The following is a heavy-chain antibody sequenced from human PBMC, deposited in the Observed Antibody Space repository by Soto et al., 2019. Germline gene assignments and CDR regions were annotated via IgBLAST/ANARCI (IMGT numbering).Heavy chain of an antibody. CDR3: AKGFSGGRNY. J-gene: IGHJ4*02. CDR1: GFTFSSYA. D-gene: IGHD2-15*01. Sequence: EVQLVESGGGLVQPGGSLRLSCAASGFTFSSYAMSWVRQAPGKGLEWVSAISGSGGSTYYADSVKGRFTISRDNSKKTLYLKVNSRRAEDRAVYYGAKGFSGGRNYWGQGTLVTVSS. CDR2: ISGSGGST. V-gene: IGHV3-23*04.